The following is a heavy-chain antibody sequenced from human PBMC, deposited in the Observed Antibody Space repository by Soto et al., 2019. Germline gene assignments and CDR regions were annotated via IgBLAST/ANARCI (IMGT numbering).Heavy chain of an antibody. V-gene: IGHV1-3*05. Sequence: QVQLVQSGAEEKKPGASVKVSCKASGYTFTGYAMHWVRQAPGQRLEWMGWINAGNGNTKYSQKFQGRVTITRDTSASTAYMELSSLRSEDTAGYYCARAVAVAADFDYWGQRTLVTVSS. CDR2: INAGNGNT. D-gene: IGHD6-19*01. CDR1: GYTFTGYA. CDR3: ARAVAVAADFDY. J-gene: IGHJ4*02.